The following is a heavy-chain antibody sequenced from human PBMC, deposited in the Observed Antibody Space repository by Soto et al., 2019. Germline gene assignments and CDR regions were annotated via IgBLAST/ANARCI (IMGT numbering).Heavy chain of an antibody. D-gene: IGHD2-15*01. CDR1: GGTFSSYT. CDR3: ARYCSGGSCPTKDWYFDL. J-gene: IGHJ2*01. Sequence: QGQLVQSVAEVKKPGSSVKVSCNSSGGTFSSYTISCVRQAPGQGLEWMGRIIPILGIATYAQKSQGRVPITADKSTSTAYMELSSRRSEDTAVYYCARYCSGGSCPTKDWYFDLWGRGTLVTVSS. V-gene: IGHV1-69*02. CDR2: IIPILGIA.